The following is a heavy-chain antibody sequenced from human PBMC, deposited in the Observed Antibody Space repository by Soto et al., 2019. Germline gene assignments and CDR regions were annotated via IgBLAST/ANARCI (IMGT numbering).Heavy chain of an antibody. Sequence: SETLSLTCAVYGGSLSGYYWSWIRQPPGKGLEWIGEINHSGSTNYNPSLKSRVTISVDTSKNQFSLKLSSVTAADTAVYYCARAIFKPLAATFDYWGQGTLVTVSS. V-gene: IGHV4-34*01. CDR2: INHSGST. J-gene: IGHJ4*02. CDR1: GGSLSGYY. CDR3: ARAIFKPLAATFDY. D-gene: IGHD5-12*01.